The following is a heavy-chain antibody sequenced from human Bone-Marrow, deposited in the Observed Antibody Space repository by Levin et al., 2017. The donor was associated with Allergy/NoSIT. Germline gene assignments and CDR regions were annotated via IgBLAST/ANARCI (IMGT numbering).Heavy chain of an antibody. Sequence: PGGSLRLSCVASGFTFSKLPMSWVRQAPGKGLEWVSAISFTGGNTFYANSVKGRYIISRDNSKNTLYLHMNGLRSEDTALYFCATRDTDLRRDFWGQGTLVTVSS. CDR1: GFTFSKLP. CDR2: ISFTGGNT. D-gene: IGHD2-21*02. J-gene: IGHJ4*02. V-gene: IGHV3-23*01. CDR3: ATRDTDLRRDF.